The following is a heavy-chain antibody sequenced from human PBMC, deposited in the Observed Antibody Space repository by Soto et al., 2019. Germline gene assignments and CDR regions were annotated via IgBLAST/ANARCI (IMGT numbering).Heavy chain of an antibody. V-gene: IGHV5-51*01. Sequence: PGESLKISYKGSGYRVTSYWIGWVRQMTGKGLEWMEIIYPGDSDTRYSPSFQGQVTISADKSISTAYLQWSSLKASDTAMYYCARREILVVPAAKARDYYYYYYMDVWGKGTTVTVSS. CDR3: ARREILVVPAAKARDYYYYYYMDV. J-gene: IGHJ6*03. CDR1: GYRVTSYW. CDR2: IYPGDSDT. D-gene: IGHD2-2*01.